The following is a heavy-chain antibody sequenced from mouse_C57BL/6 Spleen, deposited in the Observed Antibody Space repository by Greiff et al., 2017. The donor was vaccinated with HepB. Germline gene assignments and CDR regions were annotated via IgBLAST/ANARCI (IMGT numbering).Heavy chain of an antibody. Sequence: QVQLQQPGAELVKPGASVKLSCKASGYTFTSYWMQWVKQRPGQGLEWIGEIDPSDSYTNYNQKFKGKATLTVDTSSSTAYMQLSSLTSEDSAVYYCARRGDYFDYWGQGTTLTVSS. J-gene: IGHJ2*01. V-gene: IGHV1-50*01. CDR1: GYTFTSYW. CDR2: IDPSDSYT. CDR3: ARRGDYFDY.